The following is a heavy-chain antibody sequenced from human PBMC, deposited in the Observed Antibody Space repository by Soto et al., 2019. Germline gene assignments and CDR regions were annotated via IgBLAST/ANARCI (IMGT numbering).Heavy chain of an antibody. CDR1: DYTCTSLY. CDR2: INPSGGST. CDR3: ARDQTAAPRGGYYYYGMDV. D-gene: IGHD2-2*01. V-gene: IGHV1-46*01. J-gene: IGHJ6*02. Sequence: SLRVSCQACDYTCTSLYIHGVRQTPGQWLEWMGIINPSGGSTSYAQKFQGRVTMTRDTSTSTVYMELSSLRSEDTAVYYCARDQTAAPRGGYYYYGMDVWGQGTTVTVSS.